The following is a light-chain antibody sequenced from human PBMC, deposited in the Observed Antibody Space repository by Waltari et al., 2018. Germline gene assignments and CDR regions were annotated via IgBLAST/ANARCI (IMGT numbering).Light chain of an antibody. CDR2: GAS. V-gene: IGKV3-15*01. Sequence: EVVMTQSPATLSVSPGERATLSCRVSQGVGSNLAWYQQKPGQAPRLLIYGASTRATGIPVRFSGSGSGREFTLTISSLQSEDCAIYYCQQYNNWPETFGQGTKVDIK. J-gene: IGKJ1*01. CDR1: QGVGSN. CDR3: QQYNNWPET.